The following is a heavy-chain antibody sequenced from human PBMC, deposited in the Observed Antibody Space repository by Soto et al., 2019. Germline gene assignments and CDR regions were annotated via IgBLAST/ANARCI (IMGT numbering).Heavy chain of an antibody. Sequence: GGSLRLSCTASGCTCGAYARHWVRQAPGKGLEWVSAISGSGGSTYYADSVKGRFTISRDNSKNTLYLQMNSLRAEDTAVYYCAKRPYSGSYYESGDNWFDPWGQGTLVTVSS. CDR1: GCTCGAYA. CDR2: ISGSGGST. D-gene: IGHD1-26*01. V-gene: IGHV3-23*01. J-gene: IGHJ5*02. CDR3: AKRPYSGSYYESGDNWFDP.